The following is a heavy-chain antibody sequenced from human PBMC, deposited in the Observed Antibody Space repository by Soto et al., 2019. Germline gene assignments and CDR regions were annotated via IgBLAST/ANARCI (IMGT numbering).Heavy chain of an antibody. CDR3: ATYPDHSSGYYRDPPLYYYYGMDV. CDR1: GGTFSSYA. Sequence: ASVKVSCKASGGTFSSYAISWVRQAPGQGLEWMGGIIPIFGTANYAQKFQGRVTITADESTSTAYMELSSLRSEDTAVYYCATYPDHSSGYYRDPPLYYYYGMDVWGQGTTVTVSS. J-gene: IGHJ6*02. D-gene: IGHD3-22*01. V-gene: IGHV1-69*13. CDR2: IIPIFGTA.